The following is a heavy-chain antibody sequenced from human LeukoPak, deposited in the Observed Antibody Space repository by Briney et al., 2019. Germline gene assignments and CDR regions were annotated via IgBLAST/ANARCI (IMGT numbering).Heavy chain of an antibody. D-gene: IGHD3-22*01. V-gene: IGHV4-34*01. CDR1: GGSFSGYY. CDR2: INHSGST. J-gene: IGHJ4*02. CDR3: ARDRHKYNYDGSGYPPH. Sequence: SETLSLTCAVYGGSFSGYYWNWIRQPPGKGLEWIGEINHSGSTNYNPSLKSRVTISVDTSKNQFSLKLSSVTAADTAVYYCARDRHKYNYDGSGYPPHWGQGTLVTVSS.